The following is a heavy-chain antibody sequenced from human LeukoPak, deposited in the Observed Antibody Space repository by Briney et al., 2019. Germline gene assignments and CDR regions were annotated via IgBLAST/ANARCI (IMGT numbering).Heavy chain of an antibody. CDR3: ARTPPNWGADY. Sequence: GASVKVSCKASGYTFTSYDINWVRQATGQGLEWMGWMSPNSGNRGYAQKFQGRVTMTRDTSIGTAYLELSSLKSEDTAVYYCARTPPNWGADYWGQGTLVTVSS. CDR1: GYTFTSYD. J-gene: IGHJ4*02. CDR2: MSPNSGNR. V-gene: IGHV1-8*01. D-gene: IGHD7-27*01.